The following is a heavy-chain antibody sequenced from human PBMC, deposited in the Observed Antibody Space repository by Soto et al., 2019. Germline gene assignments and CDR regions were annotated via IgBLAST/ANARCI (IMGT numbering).Heavy chain of an antibody. D-gene: IGHD3-3*01. V-gene: IGHV3-23*01. CDR1: GFTFSSYA. CDR3: AKAYYDFWSGYYSPESAFDI. J-gene: IGHJ3*02. Sequence: GGSLRLSCAASGFTFSSYAMSWVRQAPGKGLEWVSAISGSGGSTYYADSVKGRFTISRDNSKNTLYLKMNRLRAEDTAVYYCAKAYYDFWSGYYSPESAFDIWGQGTMVTVSS. CDR2: ISGSGGST.